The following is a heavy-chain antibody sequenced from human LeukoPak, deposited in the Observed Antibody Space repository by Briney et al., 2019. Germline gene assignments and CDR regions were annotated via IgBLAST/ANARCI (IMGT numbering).Heavy chain of an antibody. D-gene: IGHD6-19*01. V-gene: IGHV4-34*01. J-gene: IGHJ4*02. CDR1: GGSFSGYY. CDR3: ARLGWGSSGWYHFDY. Sequence: SETLSLTCAVYGGSFSGYYWSWIRQPPGKGLEWIGSIYYSGSTYYNPSLKSRVTISVDTSKNQFSLRLNSVTAADTAVYYCARLGWGSSGWYHFDYWGQGTLVTVSS. CDR2: IYYSGST.